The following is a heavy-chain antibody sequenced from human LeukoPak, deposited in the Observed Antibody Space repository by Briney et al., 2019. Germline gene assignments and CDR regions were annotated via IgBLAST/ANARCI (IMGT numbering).Heavy chain of an antibody. CDR3: ARLHYYDSSGYYY. J-gene: IGHJ4*02. V-gene: IGHV4-39*01. D-gene: IGHD3-22*01. CDR1: GGSISSTSYY. CDR2: IYYSGST. Sequence: SETLSLTCTVSGGSISSTSYYWGWIRQSPGKVLEWIGSIYYSGSTYYNPSLKSRVTISVDTSKNQFSLKLSSVTAADTAVYYCARLHYYDSSGYYYWGQGTLVTVSS.